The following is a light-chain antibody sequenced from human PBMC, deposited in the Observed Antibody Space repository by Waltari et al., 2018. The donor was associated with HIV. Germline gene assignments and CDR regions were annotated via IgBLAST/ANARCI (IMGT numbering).Light chain of an antibody. Sequence: QSALTQPRSVSGSPGQSVTISCPGTSSDVVCYNSVSWYQHHPGKAPKLIIFDVTARPSGVPDRFSGSKSGSTASLTISGLQAEDETDYYCCSYAGNHNYVFGTGTKVTVL. V-gene: IGLV2-11*01. CDR1: SSDVVCYNS. CDR3: CSYAGNHNYV. CDR2: DVT. J-gene: IGLJ1*01.